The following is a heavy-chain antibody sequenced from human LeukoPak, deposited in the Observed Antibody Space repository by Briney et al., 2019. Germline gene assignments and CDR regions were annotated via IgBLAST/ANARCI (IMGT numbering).Heavy chain of an antibody. D-gene: IGHD1-26*01. CDR2: INPSGGST. V-gene: IGHV1-46*01. CDR3: ARVPIVGPTSDPPYYSDN. CDR1: GYTFTNYF. J-gene: IGHJ4*02. Sequence: ASVKVSCKASGYTFTNYFVHWVRQAPGQGLEWMGMINPSGGSTSYARNYKGRVTMTRDTSTSTVYMELRSLTSEDTAIFYCARVPIVGPTSDPPYYSDNWGQGTLVTVSS.